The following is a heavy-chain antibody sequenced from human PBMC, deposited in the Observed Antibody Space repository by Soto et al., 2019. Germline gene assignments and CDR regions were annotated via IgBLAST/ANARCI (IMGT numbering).Heavy chain of an antibody. D-gene: IGHD6-19*01. Sequence: PSETLSLTCAVSGYSISSSNRWGWIRQPPGKGLEWIGYIYYSGTTYYNPSLKSRVTMSVDTSKNQFSLKLSSVTAADTAVYYCARGRGQWTQWGNWFDPWGQGTLVTVSS. V-gene: IGHV4-28*03. CDR2: IYYSGTT. J-gene: IGHJ5*02. CDR3: ARGRGQWTQWGNWFDP. CDR1: GYSISSSNR.